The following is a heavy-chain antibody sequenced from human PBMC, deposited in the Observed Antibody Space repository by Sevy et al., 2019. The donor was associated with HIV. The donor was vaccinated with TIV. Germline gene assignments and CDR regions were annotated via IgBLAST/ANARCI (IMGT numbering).Heavy chain of an antibody. CDR3: AKDLGAPGGNDAFDI. Sequence: GGSLTLSCAASGFTFSSCAMSWVRQAPGKGLEWVSAISGSGGSTYYADSVKGRFTISRDNSKNTLYLQMNSLRAEDTAVYYCAKDLGAPGGNDAFDIWGQGTMVTVSS. CDR1: GFTFSSCA. V-gene: IGHV3-23*01. D-gene: IGHD2-15*01. J-gene: IGHJ3*02. CDR2: ISGSGGST.